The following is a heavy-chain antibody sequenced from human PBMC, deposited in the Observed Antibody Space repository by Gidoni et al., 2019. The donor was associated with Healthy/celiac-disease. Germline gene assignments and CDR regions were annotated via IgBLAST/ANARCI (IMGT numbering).Heavy chain of an antibody. Sequence: QVQLVESGGGVVQPGRSLRLPCAASGFPFSSYGMHWVRQAPDKGLEWVAVIWYDGSNKYYADSVKGRFTSSRDNSKNTLYLQMNSLRAEDTAVYYCARDQGKVVPADTGDNWFDPWGQGTLVTVSS. J-gene: IGHJ5*02. V-gene: IGHV3-33*01. CDR2: IWYDGSNK. CDR1: GFPFSSYG. D-gene: IGHD2-2*01. CDR3: ARDQGKVVPADTGDNWFDP.